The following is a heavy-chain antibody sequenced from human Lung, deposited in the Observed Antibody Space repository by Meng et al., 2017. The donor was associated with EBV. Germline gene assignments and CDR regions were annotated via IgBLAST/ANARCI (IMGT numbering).Heavy chain of an antibody. D-gene: IGHD4-17*01. CDR1: CGPIGMKNW. CDR3: ARLGVATTHVRDWFDP. CDR2: IYHNGRT. Sequence: ESRRELVHPRGTLPPTSSVFCGPIGMKNWCSWFRQPPGKGLVWIGEIYHNGRTNYNPSLKSRVTRSVDRSKNKLSLKLTSVTAADTAVYYCARLGVATTHVRDWFDPWGQGTLVTVSS. J-gene: IGHJ5*02. V-gene: IGHV4-4*03.